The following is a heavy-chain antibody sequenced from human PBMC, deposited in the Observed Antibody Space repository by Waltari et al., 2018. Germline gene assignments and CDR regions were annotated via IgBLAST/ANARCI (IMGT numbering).Heavy chain of an antibody. CDR3: AREPSPDSSGYFYYYMDV. CDR2: INSDGSGT. V-gene: IGHV3-74*01. J-gene: IGHJ6*03. Sequence: EVQLVESGGGLVQPGGSLRLSCAASGFTFSRYWMHWVRQAPGKGRVWVSRINSDGSGTIYADSGKGRFTISRDNAKNTLYLQLNSLRVEDTAVYYCAREPSPDSSGYFYYYMDVWGKGTTVTVSS. CDR1: GFTFSRYW. D-gene: IGHD3-22*01.